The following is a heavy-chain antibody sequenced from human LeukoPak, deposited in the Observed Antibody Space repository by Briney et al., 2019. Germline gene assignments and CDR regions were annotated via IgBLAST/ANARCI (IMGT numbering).Heavy chain of an antibody. V-gene: IGHV3-30*03. CDR1: GFTFRSFT. CDR3: AREAELYYGSGSYYNVNYYGMDV. J-gene: IGHJ6*02. CDR2: ISHGGDNE. D-gene: IGHD3-10*01. Sequence: GGSLRLSCAASGFTFRSFTMNWVRQAPGKGLEWVSVISHGGDNEYYADSVKGRFTISRDNSKNTLYLQMNSLRAEDTAVYYCAREAELYYGSGSYYNVNYYGMDVWGQGTTVTVSS.